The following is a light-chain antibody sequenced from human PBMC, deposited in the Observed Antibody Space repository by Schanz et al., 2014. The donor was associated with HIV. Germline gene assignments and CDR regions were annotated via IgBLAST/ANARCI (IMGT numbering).Light chain of an antibody. CDR3: MQGSHWPLT. Sequence: DVVMTQSPLSLPVTLGRPASISCRSSRGLLHSDGKTYLSWFQQRPGQSPRRLINRVSNRDSGVPDRFSGSGSGADFTLKISRVEAEDVGVYYCMQGSHWPLTFGGGTKVEIK. CDR2: RVS. CDR1: RGLLHSDGKTY. J-gene: IGKJ4*01. V-gene: IGKV2-30*02.